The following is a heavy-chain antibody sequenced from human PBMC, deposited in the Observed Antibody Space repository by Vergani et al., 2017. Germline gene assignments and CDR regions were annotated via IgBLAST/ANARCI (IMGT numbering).Heavy chain of an antibody. CDR2: IKQDGSEK. D-gene: IGHD3-3*01. CDR3: ARVHDFWSGYYFYYYYYYMDV. V-gene: IGHV3-7*03. J-gene: IGHJ6*03. CDR1: GFTFSSYW. Sequence: EVQLVESGGGLVQPGGSLRLSCAASGFTFSSYWMSWVRQAPGKGLEWVAYIKQDGSEKYYVDSVKGRFTISRDNAKNSLYLQMNSLRAEDTAVYYCARVHDFWSGYYFYYYYYYMDVWGKGP.